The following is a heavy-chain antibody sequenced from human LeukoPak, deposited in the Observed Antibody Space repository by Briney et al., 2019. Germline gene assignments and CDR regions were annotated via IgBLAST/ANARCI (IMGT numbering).Heavy chain of an antibody. CDR2: IWYDGSNK. CDR1: GFTFSSYG. J-gene: IGHJ4*02. CDR3: AKGLILAVFDY. Sequence: GGSLRLSCAASGFTFSSYGMHWVRQAPGKGLEWVAVIWYDGSNKYYADSVKGRFTVSRDNSKNTLYLQMNSLRAEDTAVYYCAKGLILAVFDYSGQGTLVTVSS. V-gene: IGHV3-30*02. D-gene: IGHD3-22*01.